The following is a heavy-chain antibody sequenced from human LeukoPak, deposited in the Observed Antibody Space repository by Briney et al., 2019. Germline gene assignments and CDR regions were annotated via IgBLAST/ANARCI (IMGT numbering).Heavy chain of an antibody. Sequence: PSETLSLTCTVSGGSIRGYYWSWVRQPPGKGLEWIAYIYYSGSTNYNPSLKSRVTISLDTSKNQFSLKLSSVTAADTAVYYCAVGATHYNMDVWGKGTTVTVSS. CDR2: IYYSGST. CDR3: AVGATHYNMDV. V-gene: IGHV4-59*08. CDR1: GGSIRGYY. D-gene: IGHD3-16*01. J-gene: IGHJ6*03.